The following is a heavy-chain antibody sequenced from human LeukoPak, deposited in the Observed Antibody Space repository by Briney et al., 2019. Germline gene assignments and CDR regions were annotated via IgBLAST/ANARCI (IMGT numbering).Heavy chain of an antibody. CDR1: GGSFSAYC. CDR2: INHSGST. Sequence: SETLSLTCAVYGGSFSAYCWSWIRQPPGKGLEWIGEINHSGSTNYNPSLKSRVTISVDTSKNQFSLKLSSVTAADTAVYYCARHFPVSGADYWGQGTLVTVSS. J-gene: IGHJ4*02. CDR3: ARHFPVSGADY. D-gene: IGHD3-3*02. V-gene: IGHV4-34*01.